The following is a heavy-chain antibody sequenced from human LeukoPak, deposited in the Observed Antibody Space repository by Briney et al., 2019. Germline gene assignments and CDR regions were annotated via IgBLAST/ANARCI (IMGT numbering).Heavy chain of an antibody. CDR3: ARASGRFLEWLLYDPLDY. CDR1: GFTFSSYA. J-gene: IGHJ4*02. Sequence: GGSLRLSCAASGFTFSSYAMHWVRQAPGKGLEWVAVISYDGSNKYYADSVKGRFTISRDNSKNTLYLQMSSLRAEDTAVYYCARASGRFLEWLLYDPLDYWGQGTLVTVSS. CDR2: ISYDGSNK. V-gene: IGHV3-30-3*01. D-gene: IGHD3-3*01.